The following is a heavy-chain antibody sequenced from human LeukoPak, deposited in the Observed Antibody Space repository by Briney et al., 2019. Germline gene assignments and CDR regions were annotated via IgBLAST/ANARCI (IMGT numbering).Heavy chain of an antibody. CDR2: IKQDGSEK. V-gene: IGHV3-7*01. CDR3: ARSSWNSSGYYYYFDY. Sequence: GGSLRLSCAASGFTFSSCRMICLRQAPGKGLEWVANIKQDGSEKYYVDSVKGRFTISRDNAKNSLYLQMNSLRAEDTAVYYCARSSWNSSGYYYYFDYWGQGTLVTVSS. CDR1: GFTFSSCR. D-gene: IGHD3-22*01. J-gene: IGHJ4*02.